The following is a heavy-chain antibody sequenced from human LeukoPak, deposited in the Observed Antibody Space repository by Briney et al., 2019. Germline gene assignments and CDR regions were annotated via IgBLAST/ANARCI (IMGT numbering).Heavy chain of an antibody. V-gene: IGHV3-30-3*01. D-gene: IGHD6-13*01. J-gene: IGHJ6*02. CDR3: ARDRLAAAADYYYGMDV. CDR2: ISYDGSNK. Sequence: GGSLRLSCAASGFTFSSYAMHWVRQAPGKGLEWVAVISYDGSNKYYADSVKGRFTISRDNSKNTLYLQMNSLRAEDTAVYYCARDRLAAAADYYYGMDVWGQGTTVTVSS. CDR1: GFTFSSYA.